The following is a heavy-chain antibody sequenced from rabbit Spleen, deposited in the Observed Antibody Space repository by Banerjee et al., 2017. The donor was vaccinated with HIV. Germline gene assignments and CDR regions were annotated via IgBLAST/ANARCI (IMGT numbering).Heavy chain of an antibody. D-gene: IGHD4-1*01. CDR3: ARGYSRGWGIILYYFNL. Sequence: QSLEESGGDLVKPGASLTLTCTASGVSFTTNHYMCWVRQAPGKGLEWIACIEGGSSGNTYYASWAKGRFTITKTSSTTVTLQMTSLTAADTATYFCARGYSRGWGIILYYFNLWGPGTLVTVS. V-gene: IGHV1S40*01. CDR1: GVSFTTNHY. CDR2: IEGGSSGNT. J-gene: IGHJ4*01.